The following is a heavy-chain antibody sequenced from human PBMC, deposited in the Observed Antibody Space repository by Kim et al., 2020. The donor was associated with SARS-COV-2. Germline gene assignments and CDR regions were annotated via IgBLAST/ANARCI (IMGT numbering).Heavy chain of an antibody. CDR1: GGSFSGYY. V-gene: IGHV4-34*01. CDR2: INHSGST. Sequence: SETLSLTCAVYGGSFSGYYWSWIRQPPGKGLEWIGEINHSGSTNYNPSLKSRVTISVDTSKNQFSLKLSSVTAADTAVYYCARGRYYYDSSGYYYYDYWGQGTLVTVSS. CDR3: ARGRYYYDSSGYYYYDY. J-gene: IGHJ4*02. D-gene: IGHD3-22*01.